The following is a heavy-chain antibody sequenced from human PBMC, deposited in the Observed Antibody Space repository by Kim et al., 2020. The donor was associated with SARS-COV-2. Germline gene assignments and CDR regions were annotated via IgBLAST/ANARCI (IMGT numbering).Heavy chain of an antibody. V-gene: IGHV3-48*02. Sequence: KRRFTISRDNAKNSLYLQMNSLRDEDTAVYYCARGGEDIVVVPAAIAFDYWGQGTLVTVSS. CDR3: ARGGEDIVVVPAAIAFDY. J-gene: IGHJ4*02. D-gene: IGHD2-2*02.